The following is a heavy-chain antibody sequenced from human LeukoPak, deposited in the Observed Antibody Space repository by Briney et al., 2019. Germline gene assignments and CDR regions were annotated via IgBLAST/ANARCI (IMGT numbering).Heavy chain of an antibody. Sequence: TGGSLRLSCAASGFTFSSYDMHWVRHATGKGLEWVSAIGTAGDTYYPGSVKGRFTISRENAKNSLYLQMNSLRAGDTAGYYCARQGAVAGSYWYFDLWGRGTLVTVSS. CDR3: ARQGAVAGSYWYFDL. CDR2: IGTAGDT. D-gene: IGHD6-19*01. V-gene: IGHV3-13*01. J-gene: IGHJ2*01. CDR1: GFTFSSYD.